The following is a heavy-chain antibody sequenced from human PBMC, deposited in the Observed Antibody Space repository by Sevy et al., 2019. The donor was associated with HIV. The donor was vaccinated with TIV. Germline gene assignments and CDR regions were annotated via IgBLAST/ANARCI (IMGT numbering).Heavy chain of an antibody. Sequence: ASVKVSCKASGYTFTDYYIHWVRQAPGQGLEWMGRSYPNSGGTDYAQKFRGRVTMTRDTSISTAYMELTSLRSDDTALYYCAAFWSGYYDWFDPWGQGTLVTVSS. D-gene: IGHD3-3*01. CDR2: SYPNSGGT. CDR1: GYTFTDYY. J-gene: IGHJ5*02. V-gene: IGHV1-2*06. CDR3: AAFWSGYYDWFDP.